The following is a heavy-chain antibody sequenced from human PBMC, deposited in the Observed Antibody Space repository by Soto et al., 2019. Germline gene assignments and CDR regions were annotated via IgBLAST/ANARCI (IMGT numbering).Heavy chain of an antibody. CDR1: GGSISSSSYY. CDR3: ARGVFPAGIDY. Sequence: QLQLQESGPGLVKPSETLSLTCTVSGGSISSSSYYWGWIRQPPGKGLEWIGSIYYSGSTYYNPSLKSRVTISVDTSKNQFSLKLSSVTAADTAVYYCARGVFPAGIDYWGQGTLVTFSS. D-gene: IGHD6-13*01. J-gene: IGHJ4*02. V-gene: IGHV4-39*01. CDR2: IYYSGST.